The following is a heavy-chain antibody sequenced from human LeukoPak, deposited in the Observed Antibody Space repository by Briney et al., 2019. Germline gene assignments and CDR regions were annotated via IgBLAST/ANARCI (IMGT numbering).Heavy chain of an antibody. J-gene: IGHJ4*02. Sequence: SGGSLRLSCAASGSTFSSYGMHWVRQAPGKGLEWVAVISYDGSNKYYADSVKGRFTISRDNSKNTLYLQMNSLRAEDTAVYYCAKDVVWQLDYYFDYWGQGTLVTVSS. CDR3: AKDVVWQLDYYFDY. D-gene: IGHD6-6*01. CDR2: ISYDGSNK. V-gene: IGHV3-30*18. CDR1: GSTFSSYG.